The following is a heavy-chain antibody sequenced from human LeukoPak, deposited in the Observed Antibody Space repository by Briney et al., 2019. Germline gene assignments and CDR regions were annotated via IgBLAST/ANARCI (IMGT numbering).Heavy chain of an antibody. CDR2: ISAYNGNT. CDR1: GYTFTSYG. J-gene: IGHJ4*02. V-gene: IGHV1-18*01. D-gene: IGHD4-11*01. CDR3: AREHYSNRDEGDTFDY. Sequence: GASVKVSCKASGYTFTSYGISWVRQAPGQGLEWMGWISAYNGNTNYAQKLQGRVTMTTDTSTSTAYMELRSLRSDDTAVYYCAREHYSNRDEGDTFDYWGQGTLVTVSS.